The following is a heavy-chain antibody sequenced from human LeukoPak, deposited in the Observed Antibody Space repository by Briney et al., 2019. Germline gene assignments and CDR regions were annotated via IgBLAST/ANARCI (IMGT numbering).Heavy chain of an antibody. V-gene: IGHV4-34*01. CDR2: INHSGST. D-gene: IGHD6-13*01. J-gene: IGHJ4*02. CDR3: ARGDSSSWYLPFDY. Sequence: SETLSLTCTVYGGTFSGYYWSWIRQPPGKGLEWIGEINHSGSTNYNPSLKSRVTISVDTSKNQFSLKLSSVTAADTAVYYCARGDSSSWYLPFDYWGQGTLVTVSS. CDR1: GGTFSGYY.